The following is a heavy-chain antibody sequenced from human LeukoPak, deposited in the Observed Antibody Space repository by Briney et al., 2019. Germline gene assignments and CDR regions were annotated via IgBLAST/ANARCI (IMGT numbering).Heavy chain of an antibody. CDR1: GGSFSGYY. J-gene: IGHJ6*03. CDR3: ARGVYYDFWSGYYTGGNYYMDV. V-gene: IGHV4-34*01. CDR2: INHSGST. D-gene: IGHD3-3*01. Sequence: SETLSLTCAVYGGSFSGYYWSWIRQPPGKGLEWIGEINHSGSTNYNPSLKSRVTISVDTSKNQFSLKLSSVTAADTAVYYCARGVYYDFWSGYYTGGNYYMDVWGKGTTVTVSS.